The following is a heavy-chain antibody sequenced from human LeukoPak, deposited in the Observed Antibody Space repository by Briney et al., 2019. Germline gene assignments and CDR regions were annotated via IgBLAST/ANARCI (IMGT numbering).Heavy chain of an antibody. J-gene: IGHJ3*02. CDR3: ARSGYSYGADAFDI. CDR1: GGSITSYY. Sequence: SETLSLTCIVSGGSITSYYWSWIRQPPGKGLEWIGYIYYSGSTNYNPSLKSRVTISVATSKNQFSLKLSSVTAADTAVYYCARSGYSYGADAFDIWGQGTMVTVSS. V-gene: IGHV4-59*01. D-gene: IGHD5-18*01. CDR2: IYYSGST.